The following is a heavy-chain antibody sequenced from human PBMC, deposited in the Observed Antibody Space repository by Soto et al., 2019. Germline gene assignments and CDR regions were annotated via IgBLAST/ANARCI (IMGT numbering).Heavy chain of an antibody. V-gene: IGHV1-69*13. D-gene: IGHD6-6*01. CDR3: ARGLEYSSSSGYYYYYYGMDV. CDR2: IIPIFGTA. J-gene: IGHJ6*02. CDR1: GGTFSSYA. Sequence: GASVKVSCKASGGTFSSYAISWVRQAPGQGLEWMGGIIPIFGTANYAQKFQGRVTITADESTSTAYMELSSLRSEDTAVYYCARGLEYSSSSGYYYYYYGMDVWGQGTTVTVSS.